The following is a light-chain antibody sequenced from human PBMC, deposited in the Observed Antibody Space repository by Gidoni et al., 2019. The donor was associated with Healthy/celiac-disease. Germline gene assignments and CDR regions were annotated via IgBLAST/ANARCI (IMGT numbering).Light chain of an antibody. J-gene: IGKJ1*01. V-gene: IGKV3-20*01. CDR3: QQYGSSPLT. CDR2: GAS. CDR1: QSVSIRY. Sequence: ELVLTQSPGTLSLSPGERATLSCRASQSVSIRYLAWYQQKPGQAPRLLIYGASSRATGIPDRFSGSGSGTDFTLTISRLEPEDFAVYYCQQYGSSPLTFGQGTKVEIK.